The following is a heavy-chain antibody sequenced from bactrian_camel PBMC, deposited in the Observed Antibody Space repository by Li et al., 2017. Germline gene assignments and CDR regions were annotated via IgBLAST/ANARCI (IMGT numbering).Heavy chain of an antibody. Sequence: HVQLVESGGGSVQAGRSLRLSCAVPGYDALYLCMGWFRQVPGKEREGVAVINRRGTTRYADFVTGRFTISKDYARVHSILYLQMNSLKPEDTGMYYCAAGWGHCDLQTDFQHWGRGTQVTVS. CDR1: GYDALYLC. CDR3: AAGWGHCDLQTDFQH. CDR2: INRRGTT. D-gene: IGHD3*01. J-gene: IGHJ4*01. V-gene: IGHV3S53*01.